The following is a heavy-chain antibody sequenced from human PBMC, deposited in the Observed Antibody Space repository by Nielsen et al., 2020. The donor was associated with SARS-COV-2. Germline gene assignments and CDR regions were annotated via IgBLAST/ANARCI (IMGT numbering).Heavy chain of an antibody. D-gene: IGHD3-3*01. CDR2: ISGSGGGT. Sequence: GGSLRLSCAASGFTFSSYAMSWVRQAPGKGLEWVSAISGSGGGTYYADSVRGRFTISRDNSKNTLYLQMNSLRAEDTAVYYCAIIWSGYTDAFDIWGQGTMVTVSS. CDR3: AIIWSGYTDAFDI. V-gene: IGHV3-23*01. J-gene: IGHJ3*02. CDR1: GFTFSSYA.